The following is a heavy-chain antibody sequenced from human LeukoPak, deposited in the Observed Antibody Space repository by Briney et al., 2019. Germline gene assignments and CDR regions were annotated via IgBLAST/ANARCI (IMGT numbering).Heavy chain of an antibody. D-gene: IGHD6-19*01. J-gene: IGHJ4*02. CDR2: IYYSGST. CDR1: GGSISSSSYY. CDR3: ARGIKGSGGWYFYFDY. Sequence: SETLSLTCTVSGGSISSSSYYWGWIRQPPGKGLEWIGSIYYSGSTYYNPSLKSRVTISVDTSKNQFPLKLSSVTAADTAVYYCARGIKGSGGWYFYFDYWGQGTLVTVSS. V-gene: IGHV4-39*06.